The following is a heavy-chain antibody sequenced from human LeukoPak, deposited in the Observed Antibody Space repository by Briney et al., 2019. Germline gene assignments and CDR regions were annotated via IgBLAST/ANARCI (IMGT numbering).Heavy chain of an antibody. CDR2: INHSGST. CDR3: ARRIAAAGTRTKYYYYYGMDV. J-gene: IGHJ6*04. CDR1: GGSVSSGSYY. V-gene: IGHV4-39*07. D-gene: IGHD6-13*01. Sequence: SETLSLTCTVSGGSVSSGSYYWSWIRQPPGKGLEWIGEINHSGSTNYNPSLKSRVTISVDTSKNQFSLKLSSVTAADTAVYYCARRIAAAGTRTKYYYYYGMDVWGKGTTVTVSS.